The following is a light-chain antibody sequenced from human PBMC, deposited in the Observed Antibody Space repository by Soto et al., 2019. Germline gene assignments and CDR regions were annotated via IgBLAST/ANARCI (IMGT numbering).Light chain of an antibody. V-gene: IGKV1-39*01. CDR3: QQSDTTPWA. CDR2: SAS. Sequence: DIPMTQSPSSLSASVGDRVTITCRASQSVNRYLNWYQQKPGKAPKLLISSASSLQGGVPPRFSGSGSGTDFTLTIDGLQPDDLATYFCQQSDTTPWAFGQGTKVEI. J-gene: IGKJ1*01. CDR1: QSVNRY.